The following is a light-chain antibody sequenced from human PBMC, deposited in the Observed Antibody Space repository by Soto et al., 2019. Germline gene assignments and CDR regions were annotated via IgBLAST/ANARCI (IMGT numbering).Light chain of an antibody. Sequence: QSALAQPRSVSGSPGQSVTISCTGSRSDVGGYQYVSWYQQHPGKAPKVVIYEVTKRPSGVPDRFSGSKSGNTASLTISGLQAEDEADYYCCSHAGSYTYVFGTGTKVTVL. V-gene: IGLV2-11*01. CDR3: CSHAGSYTYV. CDR2: EVT. J-gene: IGLJ1*01. CDR1: RSDVGGYQY.